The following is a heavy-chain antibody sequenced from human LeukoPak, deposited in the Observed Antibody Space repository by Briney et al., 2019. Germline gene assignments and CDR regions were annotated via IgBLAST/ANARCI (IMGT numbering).Heavy chain of an antibody. CDR2: ISYDGSNK. Sequence: PGGSLRLSCAASGFTFSSYAMHWVRQAPGKGLEWVAVISYDGSNKYYADSVKGRFTISRDNFKNTLYLQMNSLRPEDTAVYYSAREDYYGSGNPLGYFDYWGQGTLVTVSS. D-gene: IGHD3-10*01. J-gene: IGHJ4*02. CDR1: GFTFSSYA. CDR3: AREDYYGSGNPLGYFDY. V-gene: IGHV3-30-3*01.